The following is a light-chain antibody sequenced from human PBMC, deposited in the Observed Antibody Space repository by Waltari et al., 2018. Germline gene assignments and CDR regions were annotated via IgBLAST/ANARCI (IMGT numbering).Light chain of an antibody. V-gene: IGKV3-20*01. CDR3: QQYGGSPLT. CDR2: DAS. Sequence: EIVLTQSPGPLSLSPGERVPLSCRASQSVSRSYLAWYQQKPGQSPRRLIYDASNRATGIPDRFSGSGSGTDFTRTISRLEPEDFSVYYWQQYGGSPLTFGGGTKVESK. CDR1: QSVSRSY. J-gene: IGKJ4*01.